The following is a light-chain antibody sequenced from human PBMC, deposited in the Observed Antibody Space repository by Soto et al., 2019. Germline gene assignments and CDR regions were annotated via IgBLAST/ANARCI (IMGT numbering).Light chain of an antibody. CDR2: GNS. CDR3: QSYDSSLSGWG. J-gene: IGLJ3*02. V-gene: IGLV1-40*01. Sequence: QSVLTQPPSVSGAPGQRVTISCTGISSNIGAGYDVHWYQQLPGTAPKLLIYGNSNRPSGVPDRFSGSKSGTSASLAITGLQAEDEADYYCQSYDSSLSGWGFGGGTKLTVL. CDR1: SSNIGAGYD.